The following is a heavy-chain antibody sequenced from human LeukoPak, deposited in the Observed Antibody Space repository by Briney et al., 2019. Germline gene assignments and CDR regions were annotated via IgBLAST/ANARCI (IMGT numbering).Heavy chain of an antibody. CDR1: GGSLNGYY. D-gene: IGHD3-10*01. J-gene: IGHJ6*03. CDR2: INHIGNT. V-gene: IGHV4-34*01. CDR3: ARLGSVGYYNYQYMDI. Sequence: PSETLSLTCAVNGGSLNGYYWSWIRQPPGKGLEWIGEINHIGNTNYDPSLRSRVTISVDTSKNQLSLSLTSATAADTAVYFCARLGSVGYYNYQYMDIWGNGTTVTVSS.